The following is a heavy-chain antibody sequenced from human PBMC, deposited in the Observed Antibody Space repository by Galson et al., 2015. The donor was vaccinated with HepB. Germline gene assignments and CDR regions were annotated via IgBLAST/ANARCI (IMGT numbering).Heavy chain of an antibody. CDR1: GYTFTKSE. CDR2: INTNTGDP. V-gene: IGHV7-4-1*02. J-gene: IGHJ4*02. Sequence: SVKVSCKASGYTFTKSEMNWVRQAPGQGPEWMGWINTNTGDPTYAQGFKRRFVFSLDTSVNTAYLQISSLKAEDTAVYYCARSGYIGSRFSDYWGQGTLVSVSS. CDR3: ARSGYIGSRFSDY. D-gene: IGHD5-12*01.